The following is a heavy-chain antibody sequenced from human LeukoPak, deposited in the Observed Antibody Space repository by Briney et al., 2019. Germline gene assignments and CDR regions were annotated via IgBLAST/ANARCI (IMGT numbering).Heavy chain of an antibody. J-gene: IGHJ4*02. CDR3: ARDGGVRGGTDY. D-gene: IGHD3-16*01. Sequence: ASVKVSCKASGYTFTTYGISWVRQAPGQGLEWMGWTGAYNGNTNYAQKFQGRVTMTTDTSTGTGYMELRSLTSDDTAVYYCARDGGVRGGTDYWGQGTLVTVSS. CDR1: GYTFTTYG. CDR2: TGAYNGNT. V-gene: IGHV1-18*01.